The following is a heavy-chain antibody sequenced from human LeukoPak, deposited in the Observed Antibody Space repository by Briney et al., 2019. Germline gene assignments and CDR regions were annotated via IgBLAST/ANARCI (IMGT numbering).Heavy chain of an antibody. Sequence: KPSETLSLTCTVSGGSISTDTYYWSWIRQPAGKGLECIGRIYTSGSTNYNPSLKSRVTMSVDTSKNQFSLKLSSVTAADTAVYYCARGYEQPTFDYWGQGTLVTVSS. CDR1: GGSISTDTYY. CDR3: ARGYEQPTFDY. CDR2: IYTSGST. D-gene: IGHD6-13*01. V-gene: IGHV4-61*02. J-gene: IGHJ4*02.